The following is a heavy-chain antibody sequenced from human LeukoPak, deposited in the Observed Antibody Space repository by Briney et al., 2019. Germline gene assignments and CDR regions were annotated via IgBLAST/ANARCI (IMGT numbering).Heavy chain of an antibody. D-gene: IGHD3-22*01. V-gene: IGHV4-4*07. CDR1: GGSISNYY. CDR2: IYTSGIT. CDR3: ARTQREYYYDSSGAIDAFDI. J-gene: IGHJ3*02. Sequence: SETLSLTCTVSGGSISNYYWSWIRQPAGKGLEWIGRIYTSGITNYNPSLKSRVTMSVDTSKNQFSLKLSSVTAADTAVYYCARTQREYYYDSSGAIDAFDIWGQGTMVTVSS.